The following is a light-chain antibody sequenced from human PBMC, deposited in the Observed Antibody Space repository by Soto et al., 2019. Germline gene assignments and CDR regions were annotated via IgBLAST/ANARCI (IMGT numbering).Light chain of an antibody. CDR2: GAS. V-gene: IGKV3-15*01. J-gene: IGKJ1*01. CDR1: QSVSSN. CDR3: QQYNNWWT. Sequence: EIVMTQCPATLSVSPGERATLSCRASQSVSSNLAWYQQKPGQAPRLLISGASTRATGIPARFSGSGSGTEFTLTISSLQSEDFAVYYCQQYNNWWTFGQGTKVEIK.